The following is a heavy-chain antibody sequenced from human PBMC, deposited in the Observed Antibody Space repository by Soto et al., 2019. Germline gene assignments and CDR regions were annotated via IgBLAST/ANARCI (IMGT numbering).Heavy chain of an antibody. D-gene: IGHD1-20*01. CDR1: GGTFSSYA. Sequence: SVKVSCKASGGTFSSYAISWVRQDPGQGLEWMGGIIPIFGTANYAQKFQGRVTITADESTSTAYMELSSLRPEDTAVYYCARSGLLTGNGKYYYYYGMDVWGQGTTVTVSS. J-gene: IGHJ6*02. CDR2: IIPIFGTA. V-gene: IGHV1-69*13. CDR3: ARSGLLTGNGKYYYYYGMDV.